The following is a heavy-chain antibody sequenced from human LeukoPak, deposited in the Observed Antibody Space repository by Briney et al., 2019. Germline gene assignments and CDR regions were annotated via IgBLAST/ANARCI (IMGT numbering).Heavy chain of an antibody. CDR1: GFTFDDYA. Sequence: GRSLRLSCAASGFTFDDYAMHWVRQAPGKGLEWVSAISGSGGSTYYADSVKGRFTISRDNSKNTLYLQMNSLRAEDTAVYYCAKASSTYYYDSSEDYWGQGTLATVSS. D-gene: IGHD3-22*01. CDR3: AKASSTYYYDSSEDY. CDR2: ISGSGGST. J-gene: IGHJ4*02. V-gene: IGHV3-23*01.